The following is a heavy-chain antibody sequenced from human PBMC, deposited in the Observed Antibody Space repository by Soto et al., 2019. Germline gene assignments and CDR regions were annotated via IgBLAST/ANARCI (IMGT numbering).Heavy chain of an antibody. CDR1: GYTFTGYY. CDR3: ATHYYDSSDAFDI. CDR2: INPNSGGT. Sequence: APVKVSCKASGYTFTGYYMHWVRQAPGQGLEWMGWINPNSGGTNYAQKFQGWVTMTRDTSISTAYMELSRLRSDDTAVYYCATHYYDSSDAFDIWGQGTMVTVSS. J-gene: IGHJ3*02. V-gene: IGHV1-2*04. D-gene: IGHD3-22*01.